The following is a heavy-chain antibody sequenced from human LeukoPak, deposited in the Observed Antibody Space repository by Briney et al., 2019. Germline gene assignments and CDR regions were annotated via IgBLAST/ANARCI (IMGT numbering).Heavy chain of an antibody. J-gene: IGHJ3*02. CDR1: GYSISGGYY. V-gene: IGHV4-38-2*01. Sequence: PSETLSLTCAVSGYSISGGYYWGWIRQPPGKGLEWIGSIYHSGSTYYNPSLKSRVTISVDTSKNQFSLKLSSVTAADTAVYYCVGGYSYGNHAFDIWGQGTMVTVSS. CDR2: IYHSGST. D-gene: IGHD5-18*01. CDR3: VGGYSYGNHAFDI.